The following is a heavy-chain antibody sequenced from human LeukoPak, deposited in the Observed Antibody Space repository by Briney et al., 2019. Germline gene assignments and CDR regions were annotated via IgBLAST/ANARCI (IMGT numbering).Heavy chain of an antibody. CDR1: GGTFSSYA. Sequence: GSSVKVSCKASGGTFSSYAISWVRLAPGQGLEWMGGIIPIFGTANYAQKFQGRVTITADESPSTAYMELSSLRSEDTAVYYCARIVPICSSTSCYDVWGKGTTVTVSS. V-gene: IGHV1-69*01. CDR2: IIPIFGTA. CDR3: ARIVPICSSTSCYDV. J-gene: IGHJ6*04. D-gene: IGHD2-2*01.